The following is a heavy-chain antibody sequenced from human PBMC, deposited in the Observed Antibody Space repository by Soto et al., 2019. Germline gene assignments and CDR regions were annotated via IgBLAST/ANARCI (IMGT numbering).Heavy chain of an antibody. CDR2: VYNSGST. D-gene: IGHD6-13*01. CDR1: GGSISSNY. Sequence: PSETLSLTCTVSGGSISSNYWTWIRQPPGKGLEWIGYVYNSGSTNYNPSLKSRVTISEDTSKSQFSLKVSSMTAADTAVYYCERYRREAVAGYTLDNWGQGILVTVYS. CDR3: ERYRREAVAGYTLDN. V-gene: IGHV4-59*01. J-gene: IGHJ4*02.